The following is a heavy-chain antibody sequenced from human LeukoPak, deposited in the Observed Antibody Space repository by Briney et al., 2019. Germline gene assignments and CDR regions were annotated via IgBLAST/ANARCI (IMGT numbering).Heavy chain of an antibody. CDR1: GFTFSSYA. J-gene: IGHJ4*02. CDR2: ISSSGTYI. Sequence: GGSLRLSCAASGFTFSSYAMNWVRQAPGKGLEWVSSISSSGTYIYYADSVQGRFTISRDNAKNSLYLQMNSLRADDTAVYYCARGTLNIPGEHGAFDYWGQGTLVTVSS. CDR3: ARGTLNIPGEHGAFDY. D-gene: IGHD1-14*01. V-gene: IGHV3-21*01.